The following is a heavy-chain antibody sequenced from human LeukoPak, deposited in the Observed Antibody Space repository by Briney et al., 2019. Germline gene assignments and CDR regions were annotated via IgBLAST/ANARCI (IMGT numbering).Heavy chain of an antibody. Sequence: ASVKVSCKASGYTFTGYHMHWVRQAPGQGLEWMGRINPNTGGTDYAQKFQGRVTMTRDTSISTAYMDLSRLRSDDTAVYYCARAYCSSTSCLFDYWAREPWSPSPQ. J-gene: IGHJ4*02. CDR2: INPNTGGT. V-gene: IGHV1-2*06. D-gene: IGHD2-2*01. CDR1: GYTFTGYH. CDR3: ARAYCSSTSCLFDY.